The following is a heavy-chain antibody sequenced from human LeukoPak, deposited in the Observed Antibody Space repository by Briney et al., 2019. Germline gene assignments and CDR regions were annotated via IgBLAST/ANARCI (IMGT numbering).Heavy chain of an antibody. CDR1: GGSISSGGYY. Sequence: SQTLSLTCTVSGGSISSGGYYWSWIRQHPGKSLEWIGYIYYSGSTYYNPSLKSRVTISVDTSKNQFSLKLSSVTAADTAVYYCARARYSSGWPNYYYYGMDVWGQGTTVTVSS. CDR3: ARARYSSGWPNYYYYGMDV. CDR2: IYYSGST. D-gene: IGHD6-19*01. V-gene: IGHV4-31*03. J-gene: IGHJ6*02.